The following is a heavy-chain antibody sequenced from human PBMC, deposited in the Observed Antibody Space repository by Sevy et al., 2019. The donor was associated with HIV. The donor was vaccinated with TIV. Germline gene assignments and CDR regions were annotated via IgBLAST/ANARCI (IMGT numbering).Heavy chain of an antibody. J-gene: IGHJ6*02. CDR2: TRNKANSYTT. CDR3: ARESAYYYYYYGMDV. Sequence: GGSLRLSCAASGFTFSDHYMDWVRQAPGKGLDWVGRTRNKANSYTTEYAASVKGRFTISRDDSKNSLYLQMNSLKTEDTAVYYCARESAYYYYYYGMDVWGQGTTVTVSS. V-gene: IGHV3-72*01. CDR1: GFTFSDHY.